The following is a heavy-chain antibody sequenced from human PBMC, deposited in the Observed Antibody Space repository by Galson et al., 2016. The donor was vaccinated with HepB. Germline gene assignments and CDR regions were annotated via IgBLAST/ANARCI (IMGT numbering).Heavy chain of an antibody. Sequence: LRLSCAGTGFTFSSYGMSWVRQAPGKGLEWVSVISALHNQIYYADSVRGRFTISRDNSKSRLFLQMSSLRAEDTAMYYCVTSVRGISTGPFDHWGQGTLVVVSS. CDR1: GFTFSSYG. D-gene: IGHD3-10*01. J-gene: IGHJ5*02. V-gene: IGHV3-23*01. CDR2: ISALHNQI. CDR3: VTSVRGISTGPFDH.